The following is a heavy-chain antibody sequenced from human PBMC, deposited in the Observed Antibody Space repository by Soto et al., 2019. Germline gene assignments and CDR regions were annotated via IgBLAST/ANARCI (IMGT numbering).Heavy chain of an antibody. J-gene: IGHJ4*02. CDR1: GFTFSRFA. CDR3: AKLPWAIEYDFG. CDR2: ISSDGST. Sequence: HPGGSLRLSCAASGFTFSRFAMNWVRQPPGKGLEWVSAISSDGSTYYADSVKGRFTVSRDDSRNTLYLQMNSLRAEDTAIYYCAKLPWAIEYDFGWGQGTLVTVSS. V-gene: IGHV3-23*01. D-gene: IGHD3-16*01.